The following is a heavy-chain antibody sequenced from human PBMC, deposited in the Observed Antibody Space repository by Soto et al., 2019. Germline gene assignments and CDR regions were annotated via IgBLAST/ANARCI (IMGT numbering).Heavy chain of an antibody. CDR1: GYSFTTYG. Sequence: QVQLVQSRGEVKKPGASVKVSCKTSGYSFTTYGISWVRQAPGQGLEWMGWNSGYNGNTNYAQNLQGRVTMTTDTSTSTAYMELRSLRSDDTAVYYCAREGPAPYYYYGMDVWGQGSTVTVSS. V-gene: IGHV1-18*01. J-gene: IGHJ6*02. CDR2: NSGYNGNT. CDR3: AREGPAPYYYYGMDV.